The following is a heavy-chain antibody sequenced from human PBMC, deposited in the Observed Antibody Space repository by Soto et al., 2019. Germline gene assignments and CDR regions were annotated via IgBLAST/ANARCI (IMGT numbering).Heavy chain of an antibody. D-gene: IGHD5-12*01. J-gene: IGHJ4*02. CDR3: ADSAYSGYGPAAN. Sequence: QLQLQESGPGLVKPSETLSLTCTVSGGSISSSSYYWGWIRQPPGKGLEWIGSIYYSGSTYYNPSLKSRVTTSVDTSKNQFSLKLSCVTAADTAGYYCADSAYSGYGPAANWVQGTLVTVSS. CDR2: IYYSGST. CDR1: GGSISSSSYY. V-gene: IGHV4-39*01.